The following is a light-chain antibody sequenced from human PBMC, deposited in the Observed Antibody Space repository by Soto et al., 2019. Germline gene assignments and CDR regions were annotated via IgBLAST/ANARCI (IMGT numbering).Light chain of an antibody. CDR2: GAS. Sequence: EIVLTQSPGTLSLSPGERATLSCRASQSVASNYLAWYQQRPGQAPRLLIYGASNRATGIPDRFNGSGSGTDFTLSISRLEPEDFAVYYCQQYGTSRTFGQGTKVEIK. V-gene: IGKV3-20*01. CDR3: QQYGTSRT. CDR1: QSVASNY. J-gene: IGKJ1*01.